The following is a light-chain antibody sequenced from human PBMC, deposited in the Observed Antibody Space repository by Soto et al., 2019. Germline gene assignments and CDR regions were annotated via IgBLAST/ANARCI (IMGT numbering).Light chain of an antibody. CDR1: QSLVHSDGDTS. Sequence: IVMTQAPLYSPVTLGQPAPISCRTSQSLVHSDGDTSLSWLQQSPGQPQKLLIYRISNRFSGVPDRFSGSGAGPDLTLKISSVDAEDTAVSYCMQAAKFPQTFGQGTKLEI. J-gene: IGKJ2*01. CDR2: RIS. CDR3: MQAAKFPQT. V-gene: IGKV2-24*01.